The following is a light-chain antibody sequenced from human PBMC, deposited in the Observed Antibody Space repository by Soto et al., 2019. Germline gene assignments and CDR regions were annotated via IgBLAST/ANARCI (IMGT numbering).Light chain of an antibody. CDR2: MAS. V-gene: IGKV1-5*03. CDR1: QSVSTW. J-gene: IGKJ4*01. Sequence: DIQMTQSPSTLSASVGDRVTITCRASQSVSTWLAWYQQKPGKAPQVLISMASTLESGVPSRFSGSGYGTDFTLTISSLQPEDFATYYCQQADSFPLSFGGGTKVEI. CDR3: QQADSFPLS.